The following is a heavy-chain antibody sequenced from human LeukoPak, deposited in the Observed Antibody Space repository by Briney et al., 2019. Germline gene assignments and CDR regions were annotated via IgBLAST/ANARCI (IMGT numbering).Heavy chain of an antibody. V-gene: IGHV3-9*01. CDR3: ARSLLWFGEFDY. D-gene: IGHD3-10*01. CDR2: ISWNSGSI. J-gene: IGHJ4*02. Sequence: GRSLRLSCAASGFTFDDYAMHWVRQAPGKGLEWVSGISWNSGSIGYADSVKGRFTISGDNAKNSLYLQMNSLRAEDTALYYCARSLLWFGEFDYWGQGTLVTVSS. CDR1: GFTFDDYA.